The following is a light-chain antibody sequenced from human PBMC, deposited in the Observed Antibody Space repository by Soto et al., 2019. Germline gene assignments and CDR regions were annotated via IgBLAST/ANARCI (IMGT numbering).Light chain of an antibody. CDR2: AAS. Sequence: AIQMTQSPSSVSASLGDRVTITCRASQDIGNDLAWYQQRPGQAPKILIYAASSLQSGLPSRFSGGGSGTDFTLTINNLQPGDIATYYCLQDYNFPLTFGGGTKVEIK. V-gene: IGKV1-6*01. CDR1: QDIGND. J-gene: IGKJ4*01. CDR3: LQDYNFPLT.